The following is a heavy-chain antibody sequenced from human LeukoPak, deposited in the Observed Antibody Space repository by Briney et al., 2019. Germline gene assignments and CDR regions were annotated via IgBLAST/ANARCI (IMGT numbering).Heavy chain of an antibody. CDR2: IKQDGSEK. J-gene: IGHJ6*03. V-gene: IGHV3-7*01. Sequence: PGGSLRLSCAASGFTFSGYWMSWVRQAPGKGLEWVANIKQDGSEKYYVDSVKGRFPISRDNAKNSLYLQMNSLRAEDTAVYYCATTYNYYMDVWGKGPTVTVSS. CDR3: ATTYNYYMDV. CDR1: GFTFSGYW.